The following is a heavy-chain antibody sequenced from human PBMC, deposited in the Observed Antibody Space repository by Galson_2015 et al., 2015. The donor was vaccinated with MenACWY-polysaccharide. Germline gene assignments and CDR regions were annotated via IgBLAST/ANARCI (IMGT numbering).Heavy chain of an antibody. D-gene: IGHD1-7*01. CDR2: LKQDGSEE. CDR3: ARDTGVSRTDDWSFDL. V-gene: IGHV3-7*01. CDR1: GFSFRSYW. Sequence: ALRLSCAASGFSFRSYWMSWVRQAPGKGLEWVADLKQDGSEEYYVDSVKGRFAISRGNARNSLYLQMNSLRAEDTAVYFCARDTGVSRTDDWSFDLWGRGSQVTVSS. J-gene: IGHJ2*01.